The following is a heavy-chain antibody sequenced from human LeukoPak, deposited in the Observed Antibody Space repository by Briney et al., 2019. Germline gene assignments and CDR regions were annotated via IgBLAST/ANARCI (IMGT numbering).Heavy chain of an antibody. CDR1: AYIFSHYW. D-gene: IGHD4-17*01. J-gene: IGHJ3*02. Sequence: LIFSCGAAYIFSHYWFVWVSQLSGENLQWMGIIYPDDSDTRYSPSFQGQVTFSADKSITTAYLQWSSLEASDTAMYYCARRTTSDAFDIWGQGTIVTVSS. V-gene: IGHV5-51*01. CDR3: ARRTTSDAFDI. CDR2: IYPDDSDT.